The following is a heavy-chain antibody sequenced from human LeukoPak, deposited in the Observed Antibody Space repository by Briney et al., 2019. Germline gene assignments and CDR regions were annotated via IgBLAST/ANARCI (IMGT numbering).Heavy chain of an antibody. J-gene: IGHJ5*02. V-gene: IGHV1-8*01. D-gene: IGHD6-13*01. CDR2: INPNSGNT. CDR3: ARGRRAAAGTFDP. CDR1: GYTFTSYD. Sequence: ASVKVSCKASGYTFTSYDINWVRQATGQGLEWMGWINPNSGNTGYAQKFQGRVTMTRNTSISTAYMELSSLRSEDTAVYYCARGRRAAAGTFDPWGQGTLVTVSS.